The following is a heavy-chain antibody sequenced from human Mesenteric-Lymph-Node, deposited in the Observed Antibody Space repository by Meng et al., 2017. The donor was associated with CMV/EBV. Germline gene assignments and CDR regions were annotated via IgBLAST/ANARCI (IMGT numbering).Heavy chain of an antibody. V-gene: IGHV3-48*03. D-gene: IGHD3-22*01. CDR2: ISSSGGTI. Sequence: GGSLRLSCAASGFTFSRYEMSWVRQAPGKGLEWVSYISSSGGTIYYIDSVSGRFTISRDNARSTLYLQMNSLRTEDTAVYYCAKVHVVYHYDTHGHSDYWGQGALVTVSS. CDR3: AKVHVVYHYDTHGHSDY. J-gene: IGHJ4*02. CDR1: GFTFSRYE.